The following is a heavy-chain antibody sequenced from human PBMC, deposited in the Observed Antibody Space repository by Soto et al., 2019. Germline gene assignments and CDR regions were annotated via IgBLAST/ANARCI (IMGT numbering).Heavy chain of an antibody. V-gene: IGHV3-48*01. J-gene: IGHJ6*03. CDR3: ARPPWGGDPVGDYYYYMDV. D-gene: IGHD3-16*01. CDR1: GFTFSSYS. CDR2: ISSSSSTI. Sequence: GGSLRLSCAASGFTFSSYSMNWVRQAPGKGLEWVSYISSSSSTIYYADSVKGRFTISRDNAENSLYLQMNSLRAEDTAVYYCARPPWGGDPVGDYYYYMDVWGKGTTVTVSS.